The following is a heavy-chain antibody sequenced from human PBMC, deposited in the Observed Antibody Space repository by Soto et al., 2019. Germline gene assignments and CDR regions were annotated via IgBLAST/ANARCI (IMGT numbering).Heavy chain of an antibody. Sequence: GGSLRLSCAASGFTFSSYSMNWVRQAPGKGLEWVPSISSSSSYIYYADSVKGRFTISRDNAKNSLYLQMNSLRAEDTAVYYCARSMIVVVTYLDAFDIWGQGTMVTVSS. J-gene: IGHJ3*02. CDR3: ARSMIVVVTYLDAFDI. CDR2: ISSSSSYI. D-gene: IGHD3-22*01. CDR1: GFTFSSYS. V-gene: IGHV3-21*01.